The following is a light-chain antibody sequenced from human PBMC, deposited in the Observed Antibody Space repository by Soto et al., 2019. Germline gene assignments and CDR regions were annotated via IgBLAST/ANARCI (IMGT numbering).Light chain of an antibody. CDR2: AAS. V-gene: IGKV3-20*01. J-gene: IGKJ3*01. CDR3: QQYASAPFT. CDR1: HSINTSF. Sequence: EIVLTQSPGTLSLSPGDRATLSCRASHSINTSFLAWFQQKPGQAPRLLIYAASTRATGIPDRFSGSASETDFTLTINRLEPEDSAVYYCQQYASAPFTLGPGTKVDIX.